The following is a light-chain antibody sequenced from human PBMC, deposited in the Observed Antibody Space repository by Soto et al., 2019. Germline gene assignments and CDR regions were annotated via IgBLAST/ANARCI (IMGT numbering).Light chain of an antibody. CDR3: QQYGSSPIT. J-gene: IGKJ5*01. V-gene: IGKV3-20*01. Sequence: EIVLTQSPATLSLSPGERVTLSCRASQSVSSNLAWYQQKPGQAPRLLIYGASSRATGIPDRFSGSGSGTDFTLTISRLEPEDFAVYYCQQYGSSPITFGQGARLEI. CDR2: GAS. CDR1: QSVSSN.